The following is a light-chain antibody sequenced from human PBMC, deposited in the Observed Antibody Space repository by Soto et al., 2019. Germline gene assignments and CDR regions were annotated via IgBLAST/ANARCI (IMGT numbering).Light chain of an antibody. J-gene: IGKJ1*01. CDR2: PAS. CDR1: QPISSW. V-gene: IGKV1-12*01. CDR3: QQGYNVPRA. Sequence: DIQMTQSPSSISASVGDRVTITCRASQPISSWLAWYQQVPGQAPYLLIYPASTLQSGGPSRFSGSGSWTDFTLTINSLQQEDFATFYCQQGYNVPRAFGQGTRVEI.